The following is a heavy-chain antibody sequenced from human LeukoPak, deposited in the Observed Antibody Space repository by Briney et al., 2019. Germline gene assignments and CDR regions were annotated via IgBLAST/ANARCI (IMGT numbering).Heavy chain of an antibody. CDR2: IKQDGSEK. D-gene: IGHD3-10*01. Sequence: TGGSLRLSCAASGFTFSSYWMSWVRQAPGKGLEWVANIKQDGSEKYYVDSVKGRFTISRDNAKNSLYLQMNSLRSEDAAVYYCANPMVRGVIISRMGFDYWGRGTLVSVCS. CDR3: ANPMVRGVIISRMGFDY. V-gene: IGHV3-7*03. CDR1: GFTFSSYW. J-gene: IGHJ4*02.